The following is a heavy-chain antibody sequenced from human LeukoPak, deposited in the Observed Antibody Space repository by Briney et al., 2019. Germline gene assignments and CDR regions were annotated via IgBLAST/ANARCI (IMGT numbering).Heavy chain of an antibody. D-gene: IGHD3-22*01. V-gene: IGHV4-39*01. Sequence: PSETLSLTCTVSGGSISSSSSYWGWIRQPPGKGMEWIGSIYFSGSTYYNPSLKSRVTISVDTSKNQFSLKLSSVTAADTAVYYCARSFRVSLPSMVVVVPNAFDIWGQGTMVTVSS. CDR3: ARSFRVSLPSMVVVVPNAFDI. CDR2: IYFSGST. J-gene: IGHJ3*02. CDR1: GGSISSSSSY.